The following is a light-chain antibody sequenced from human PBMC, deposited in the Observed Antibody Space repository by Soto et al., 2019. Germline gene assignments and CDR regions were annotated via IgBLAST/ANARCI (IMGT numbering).Light chain of an antibody. CDR3: SSYTTSRTVV. CDR2: DVS. V-gene: IGLV2-14*01. CDR1: SRDVGAYNF. J-gene: IGLJ2*01. Sequence: QSALTQPASVSGSPGQSITISCTGTSRDVGAYNFVSWYQQHPGKALKLMIYDVSNRPSGVSNRFSGFTSGNTASLTISGLQAEDEADYYCSSYTTSRTVVFGGGTKLTVL.